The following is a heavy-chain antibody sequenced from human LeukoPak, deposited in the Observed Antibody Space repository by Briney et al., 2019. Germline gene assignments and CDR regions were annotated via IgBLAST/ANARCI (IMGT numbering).Heavy chain of an antibody. CDR3: ARRFDSGGYLDY. D-gene: IGHD3-22*01. J-gene: IGHJ4*02. CDR2: INPSGGST. Sequence: SXXXXGYTFXSNYXXXVRQXPGXXLXXVGIINPSGGSTSYAQKFQGRVTMTRDTSTSTVYMELSSLRSEDTAVYYCARRFDSGGYLDYWGQGTLVTVSS. CDR1: GYTFXSNY. V-gene: IGHV1-46*01.